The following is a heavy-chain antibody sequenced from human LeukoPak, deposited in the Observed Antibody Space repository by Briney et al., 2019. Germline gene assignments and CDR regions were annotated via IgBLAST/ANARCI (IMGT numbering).Heavy chain of an antibody. V-gene: IGHV4-59*12. CDR3: ARDFGAGAAAADY. D-gene: IGHD6-13*01. J-gene: IGHJ4*02. Sequence: SETLSLTCTVSGGSISSYYWSWIRQPPGKGLEWIGYIYYSGSTNYNPSLKSRVTISVDTSKNQFSLKLSSVTAADTAVYYCARDFGAGAAAADYWGQGTLVTVSS. CDR1: GGSISSYY. CDR2: IYYSGST.